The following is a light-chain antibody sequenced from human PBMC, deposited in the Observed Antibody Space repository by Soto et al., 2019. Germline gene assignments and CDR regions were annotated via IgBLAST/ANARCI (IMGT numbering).Light chain of an antibody. CDR3: QQYGPSVWT. CDR1: QSLSSSY. J-gene: IGKJ1*01. CDR2: GAS. Sequence: EIVLTQSPGTLSLSPGERATLSCRASQSLSSSYLAWYQHKPGQAPSLLIYGASSRATGIPNRFSGSGSGTDFTLTISRLEPEDFAVYYCQQYGPSVWTFGQGTKVEIK. V-gene: IGKV3-20*01.